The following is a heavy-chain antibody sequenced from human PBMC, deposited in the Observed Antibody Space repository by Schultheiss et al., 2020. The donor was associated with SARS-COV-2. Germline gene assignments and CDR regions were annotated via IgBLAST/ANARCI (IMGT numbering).Heavy chain of an antibody. D-gene: IGHD2-15*01. J-gene: IGHJ3*02. V-gene: IGHV4-30-2*01. CDR1: GGSISSGGYS. CDR2: IYHSGST. CDR3: ASGYCSGGSCYSAFDI. Sequence: SETLSLTCAVSGGSISSGGYSWSWIRQPPGKGLEWIGYIYHSGSTYYNPSLKSRVTISVDRSKNQFSLKLSSVTTADTAVYYCASGYCSGGSCYSAFDIWGQGTMVTVSS.